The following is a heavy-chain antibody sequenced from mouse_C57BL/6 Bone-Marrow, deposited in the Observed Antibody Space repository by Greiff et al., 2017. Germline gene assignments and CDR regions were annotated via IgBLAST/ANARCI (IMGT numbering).Heavy chain of an antibody. D-gene: IGHD4-1*01. J-gene: IGHJ3*01. Sequence: VQLQQPGAELVMPGASVKLSCKASGYTFTSYWMHWVKQRPGQGLEWIGEIDPSDSYTNYNQKFKGKSTLTVDKSSSTAYMQLSSLTSEDSAVYDCAREGLWDTWLAYWGQGTLVTVSA. CDR3: AREGLWDTWLAY. V-gene: IGHV1-69*01. CDR1: GYTFTSYW. CDR2: IDPSDSYT.